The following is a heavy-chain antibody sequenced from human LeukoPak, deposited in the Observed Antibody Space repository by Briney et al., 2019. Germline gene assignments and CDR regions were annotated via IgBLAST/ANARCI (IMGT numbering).Heavy chain of an antibody. CDR1: GGSVSRVSLY. J-gene: IGHJ3*02. CDR2: VYYTGST. CDR3: ARGGPSWWYGFDT. Sequence: WETLSLTCTVSGGSVSRVSLYWAWIRQSPGKGLEWIGYVYYTGSTNYNPSLKSRVSISIDTSKNQFSLKLNSVTAADTAVYYCARGGPSWWYGFDTWGQGTMVTVSS. V-gene: IGHV4-61*01. D-gene: IGHD2-15*01.